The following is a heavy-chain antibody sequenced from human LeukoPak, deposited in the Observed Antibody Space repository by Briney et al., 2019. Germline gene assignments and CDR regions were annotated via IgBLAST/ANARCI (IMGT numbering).Heavy chain of an antibody. CDR1: GFTFSRYW. CDR2: ISADGSVT. D-gene: IGHD2-15*01. CDR3: ATAGGDGSRMGFDP. Sequence: GGSLRLSCADSGFTFSRYWMHWVRQTPGKGLVWVSCISADGSVTRYADSVKGRFTISRDNTKSTLYLQMHGLRAEDTAVYYCATAGGDGSRMGFDPWGQGTLVTVSS. J-gene: IGHJ5*02. V-gene: IGHV3-74*01.